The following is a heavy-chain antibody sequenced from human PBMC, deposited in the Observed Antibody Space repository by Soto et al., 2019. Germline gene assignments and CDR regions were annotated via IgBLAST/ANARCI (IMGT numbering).Heavy chain of an antibody. J-gene: IGHJ2*01. Sequence: EVQLLESGGGLVQPGGSLRLSCAASGFTFSTYGMNWVRQAQGKGLEWVSGITGSGASTYYADSVKGRFTISRDNSKNTLYLQMSSLRAEDTAVYYCAKAAYDGGNLYFDLWGRGTLVTVSS. CDR2: ITGSGAST. D-gene: IGHD2-21*01. V-gene: IGHV3-23*01. CDR1: GFTFSTYG. CDR3: AKAAYDGGNLYFDL.